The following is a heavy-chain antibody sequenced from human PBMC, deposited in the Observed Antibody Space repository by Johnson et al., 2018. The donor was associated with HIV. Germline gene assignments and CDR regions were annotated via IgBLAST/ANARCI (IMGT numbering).Heavy chain of an antibody. CDR2: ISSDGSNK. J-gene: IGHJ3*01. CDR3: AKAYCPGCDAFDF. D-gene: IGHD2-21*01. CDR1: GFTFSSYG. V-gene: IGHV3-30*18. Sequence: QMLLVESGGGLVQPGRSLRLSCAASGFTFSSYGMHWVRQAPGKGLEWVAFISSDGSNKYFAVSVTGRFTISRDNSKNTLYLQMNSLRTEDSGVYYCAKAYCPGCDAFDFWGQGTMVTVSS.